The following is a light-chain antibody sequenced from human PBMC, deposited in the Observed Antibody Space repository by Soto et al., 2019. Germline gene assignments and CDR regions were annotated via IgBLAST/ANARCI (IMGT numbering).Light chain of an antibody. Sequence: EIVITQSPATLSVSPGGRATLSCRASQSVSSRLAWYQRKPGQAPRLLIYGASSRATGIPDRFSGSGSGTDFTLTISRLEPEDYAVYYCQQYDISPPITFGQGTRLEIK. J-gene: IGKJ5*01. CDR3: QQYDISPPIT. CDR1: QSVSSR. CDR2: GAS. V-gene: IGKV3-20*01.